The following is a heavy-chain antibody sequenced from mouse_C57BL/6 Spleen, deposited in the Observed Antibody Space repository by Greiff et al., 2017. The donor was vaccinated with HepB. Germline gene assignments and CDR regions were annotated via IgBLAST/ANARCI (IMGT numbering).Heavy chain of an antibody. J-gene: IGHJ4*01. CDR1: GYAFTNYL. Sequence: VQLQQSGAELVRPGTSVKVSCKASGYAFTNYLIEWVKQRPGQGLEWIGVINPGSGGTNYNEKFKGKATLTADKSSSTAYMQLSSLTSEDSAVYFCAREGDYGSSYYAMDYWGQGTSVTVSS. CDR2: INPGSGGT. CDR3: AREGDYGSSYYAMDY. V-gene: IGHV1-54*01. D-gene: IGHD1-1*01.